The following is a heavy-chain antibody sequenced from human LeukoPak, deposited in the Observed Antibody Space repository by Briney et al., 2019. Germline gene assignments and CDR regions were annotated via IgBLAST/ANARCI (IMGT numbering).Heavy chain of an antibody. CDR1: GFTFTIYG. Sequence: GRSLRLSCAASGFTFTIYGMHWVRQAPGKGLEWVAVIWNDGSTKNYADSVKARFTISRDDSKNTLYLQMNSLRAEDTAVYYCARDLSPDTAAGMYYFDFWGQGTLVTVSS. J-gene: IGHJ4*02. V-gene: IGHV3-33*01. D-gene: IGHD6-13*01. CDR2: IWNDGSTK. CDR3: ARDLSPDTAAGMYYFDF.